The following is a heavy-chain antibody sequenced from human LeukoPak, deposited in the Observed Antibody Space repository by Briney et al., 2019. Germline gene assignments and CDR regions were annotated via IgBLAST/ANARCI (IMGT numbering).Heavy chain of an antibody. CDR2: IYSGGST. V-gene: IGHV3-53*04. D-gene: IGHD3-9*01. J-gene: IGHJ4*02. Sequence: GGSLRLSCAASGFTVSSNYMSWVRQAPGKGLEWVSVIYSGGSTYYADSVKGRFTISRHNSKNTLYLQMNSLRAEDTAVYYCARAPGNFGISPFDYWGQGTLVTVSS. CDR1: GFTVSSNY. CDR3: ARAPGNFGISPFDY.